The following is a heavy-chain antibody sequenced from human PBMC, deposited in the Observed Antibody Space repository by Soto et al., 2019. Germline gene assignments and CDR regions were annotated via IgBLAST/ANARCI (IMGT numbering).Heavy chain of an antibody. V-gene: IGHV3-9*01. Sequence: GGSLRLSCAASGFTFDDYAMHWVRQAPGKGLEWVSGISWNSGSIGYADSVKGRFTISRDNAKNSLYLQMNSLRAEDTALYYCAKDAAYSSSSTRPYYFDYWGQGTLVTVSS. CDR1: GFTFDDYA. CDR2: ISWNSGSI. J-gene: IGHJ4*02. D-gene: IGHD6-6*01. CDR3: AKDAAYSSSSTRPYYFDY.